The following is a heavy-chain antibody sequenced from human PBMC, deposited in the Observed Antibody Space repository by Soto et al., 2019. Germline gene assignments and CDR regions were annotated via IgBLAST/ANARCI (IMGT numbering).Heavy chain of an antibody. CDR2: IDWDDDR. CDR1: GFSLSTSGVC. Sequence: GSGPTLVNPTQTLTLTCTFSGFSLSTSGVCERWVRQPPGKALEWLARIDWDDDRHYSTSLRTRLTISRDTSKNQVFLTMTNMDPVDTATYYCSRTVGYCIGGSCYYFDYWGQGTLVTVSS. J-gene: IGHJ4*02. CDR3: SRTVGYCIGGSCYYFDY. V-gene: IGHV2-70*19. D-gene: IGHD2-15*01.